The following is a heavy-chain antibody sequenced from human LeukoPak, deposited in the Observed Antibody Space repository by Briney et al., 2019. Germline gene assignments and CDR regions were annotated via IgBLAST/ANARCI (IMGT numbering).Heavy chain of an antibody. D-gene: IGHD3-16*01. CDR2: VFFTGST. CDR1: GDSISSGGYA. V-gene: IGHV4-30-4*07. Sequence: PSETLSLTCAVSGDSISSGGYAWSCIRQAPGKGREWSGFVFFTGSTNYNPSLKSRVSVSVGTSKNQFSLKVTSLTDADTAVYYCATSLTLRPDAFDVWGPGTMVTVSS. J-gene: IGHJ3*01. CDR3: ATSLTLRPDAFDV.